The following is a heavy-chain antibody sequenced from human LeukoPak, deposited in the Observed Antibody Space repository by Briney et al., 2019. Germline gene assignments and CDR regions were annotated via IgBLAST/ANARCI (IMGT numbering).Heavy chain of an antibody. J-gene: IGHJ4*02. CDR2: VSYDGSNK. Sequence: GGSLRLSCAASGFIFSNYGMHWVRQAPGKGLEWVAVVSYDGSNKYYADSVKGRFTISRDNSKNTLYLQMNSLRAEDTAVYYCAKDWWEYSGSYLDYWGQGTLVTVSS. V-gene: IGHV3-30*18. CDR3: AKDWWEYSGSYLDY. D-gene: IGHD1-26*01. CDR1: GFIFSNYG.